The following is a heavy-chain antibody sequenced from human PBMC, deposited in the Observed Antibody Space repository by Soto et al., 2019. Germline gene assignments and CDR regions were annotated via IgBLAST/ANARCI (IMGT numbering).Heavy chain of an antibody. CDR1: TSPISDFY. V-gene: IGHV4-59*08. CDR2: LYYTGTT. Sequence: SETLSLTCXVSTSPISDFYWSWFLQPPGQGLEWFGYLYYTGTTTYNPSLRSRVDISIDASKSQFSLDLRSVTAADTAVYYCARLGGYYQAFESWGHGALVTVSS. D-gene: IGHD3-22*01. J-gene: IGHJ4*01. CDR3: ARLGGYYQAFES.